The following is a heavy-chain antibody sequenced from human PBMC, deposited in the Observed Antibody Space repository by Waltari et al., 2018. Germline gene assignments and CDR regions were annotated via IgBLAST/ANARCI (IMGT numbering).Heavy chain of an antibody. CDR1: GFTFSSYA. J-gene: IGHJ4*02. V-gene: IGHV3-30-3*01. CDR2: ISYDGSNK. D-gene: IGHD3-3*01. Sequence: QVQLVESGGGVVQPGRSLRLSCAASGFTFSSYAMHWVRQAPGKGLEWVAVISYDGSNKYYADSVKGRFTISRDNSKNTLYLQMNSLRAEDTAVYYCARAGITIFGVVDVWGQGTLVIVSS. CDR3: ARAGITIFGVVDV.